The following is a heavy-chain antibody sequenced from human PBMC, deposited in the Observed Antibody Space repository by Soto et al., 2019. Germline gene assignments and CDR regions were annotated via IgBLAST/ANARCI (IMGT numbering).Heavy chain of an antibody. V-gene: IGHV4-39*07. J-gene: IGHJ6*02. CDR1: GDSISSSSYY. D-gene: IGHD6-13*01. CDR3: ARATGTGIAAAGSKPTYYYYGIVV. Sequence: PSETLSLTCTVSGDSISSSSYYWGWIRQPPGKGLEWIGSIYYSGSTYYNPSLKSRVTISVDTSKNQFSLKLSSVTAADTAVYYCARATGTGIAAAGSKPTYYYYGIVVWGQGTTVTVPS. CDR2: IYYSGST.